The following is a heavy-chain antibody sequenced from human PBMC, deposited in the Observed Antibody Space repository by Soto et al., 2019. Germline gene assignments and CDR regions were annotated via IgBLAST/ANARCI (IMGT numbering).Heavy chain of an antibody. CDR2: VYYSGST. V-gene: IGHV4-30-4*01. CDR3: ARMSYYYDKWYFDL. CDR1: GDSINNNDYY. D-gene: IGHD3-22*01. Sequence: SETLSLTCTVSGDSINNNDYYWNWIRQTPGKGLEWIGYVYYSGSTYYIPSLKSRLSMSVDTSKNQFSLKLSSVTAADTAIYYCARMSYYYDKWYFDLWGRGTLVTVSS. J-gene: IGHJ2*01.